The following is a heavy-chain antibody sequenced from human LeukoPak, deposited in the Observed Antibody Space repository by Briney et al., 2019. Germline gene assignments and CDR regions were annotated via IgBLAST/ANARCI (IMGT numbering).Heavy chain of an antibody. CDR2: ISSSGSTI. CDR1: GFTFSSYE. V-gene: IGHV3-48*03. D-gene: IGHD3-22*01. J-gene: IGHJ4*02. Sequence: PGGSLRLSCAASGFTFSSYEMNWVRQAPGKGLEWVSYISSSGSTIYYADSVKGRFTISRDNAKNTLYLQMNSLRAEDTAVYYCARPSRPRDGCSGYYWGQGTLVTVSS. CDR3: ARPSRPRDGCSGYY.